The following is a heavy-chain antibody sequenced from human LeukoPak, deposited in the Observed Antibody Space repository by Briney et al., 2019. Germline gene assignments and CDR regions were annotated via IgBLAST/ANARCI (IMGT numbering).Heavy chain of an antibody. V-gene: IGHV1-69*04. CDR2: VIPILGIA. Sequence: SVKVSCKASGGTFSSYAISWVRQAPGQGLEWVGRVIPILGIANYAQKFQGRVTITADKSTSTAYMELSSLRSEDTAVYYCARESSPRAVLDDYGMHVWGQGTTVTVSS. D-gene: IGHD3-16*01. J-gene: IGHJ6*02. CDR1: GGTFSSYA. CDR3: ARESSPRAVLDDYGMHV.